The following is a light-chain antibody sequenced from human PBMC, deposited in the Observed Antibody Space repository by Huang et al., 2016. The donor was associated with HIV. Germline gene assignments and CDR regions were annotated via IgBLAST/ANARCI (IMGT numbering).Light chain of an antibody. J-gene: IGKJ4*01. CDR2: AAS. Sequence: DIQMTQSPSSLSASVGDRVTITCRASQGISNSLAWYQQKPGEAPKLLLYAASKLESWVPCRFSGRGSGTDYTLTISSLQPEDFATYYCQQYYGTPLTFGGGTKVEIK. V-gene: IGKV1-NL1*01. CDR1: QGISNS. CDR3: QQYYGTPLT.